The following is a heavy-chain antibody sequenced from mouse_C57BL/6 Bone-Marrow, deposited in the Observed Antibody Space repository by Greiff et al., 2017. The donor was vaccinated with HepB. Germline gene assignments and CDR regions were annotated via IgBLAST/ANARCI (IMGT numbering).Heavy chain of an antibody. CDR3: ARKITGPFAY. CDR2: IYPGDGDT. D-gene: IGHD4-1*01. Sequence: QVQLKQSGPELVKPGASVKISCKASGYAFSSSWMNWVKQRPGKGLEWIGRIYPGDGDTNYNGKFKGKATLTADKSSSTAYMQLSSLTSEDSAVYFCARKITGPFAYWGQGTLVTVSA. V-gene: IGHV1-82*01. J-gene: IGHJ3*01. CDR1: GYAFSSSW.